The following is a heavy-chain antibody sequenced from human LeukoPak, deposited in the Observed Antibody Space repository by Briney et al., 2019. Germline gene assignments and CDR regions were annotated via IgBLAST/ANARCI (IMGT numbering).Heavy chain of an antibody. J-gene: IGHJ4*02. Sequence: SETLSLTCAVYGGSFSGYYWSWIRQPPGKGLEWIGEINHSGSTNYNPPLKSRVTISVDTSKNQFSLKLSSVTAADTAVYYCAREGYYDSSGYYYSRRARPFDYWGQGTLVTVSS. CDR2: INHSGST. CDR1: GGSFSGYY. D-gene: IGHD3-22*01. CDR3: AREGYYDSSGYYYSRRARPFDY. V-gene: IGHV4-34*01.